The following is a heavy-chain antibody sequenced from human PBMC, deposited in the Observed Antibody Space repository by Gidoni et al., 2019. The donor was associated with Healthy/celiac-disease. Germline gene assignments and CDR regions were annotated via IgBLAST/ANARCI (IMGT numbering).Heavy chain of an antibody. CDR1: GFTFSSYA. J-gene: IGHJ3*02. Sequence: QVQLVESGGGVVQPGRSLRLSCAASGFTFSSYAMKWVRQAPGKGLEGGAVISYDGSNKYYADSVKGRFTISRDNSKNTLYLQMNSLRAEDTAVYYCARDGAYYDSSGYYYERGDSFDIWGQGTMVTVSS. D-gene: IGHD3-22*01. CDR2: ISYDGSNK. V-gene: IGHV3-30-3*01. CDR3: ARDGAYYDSSGYYYERGDSFDI.